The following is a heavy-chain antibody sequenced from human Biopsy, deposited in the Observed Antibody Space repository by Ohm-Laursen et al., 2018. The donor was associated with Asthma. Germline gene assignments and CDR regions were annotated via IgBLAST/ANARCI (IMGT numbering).Heavy chain of an antibody. CDR1: GGSMTPTSHY. Sequence: SETLSLTCVVSGGSMTPTSHYWDWIRQAPGKGLEWIGYISYGGKTSYNPSLKNRVTISRDTSKNLFSLRLTSGTAADPAVYFCARRITIFGVVQKDHGMDAWGQGTPVIVSS. D-gene: IGHD3-3*01. V-gene: IGHV4-39*01. CDR3: ARRITIFGVVQKDHGMDA. CDR2: ISYGGKT. J-gene: IGHJ6*02.